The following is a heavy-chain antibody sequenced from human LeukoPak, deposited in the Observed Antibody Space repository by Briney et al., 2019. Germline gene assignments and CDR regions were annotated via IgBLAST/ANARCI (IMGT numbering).Heavy chain of an antibody. D-gene: IGHD3-10*01. Sequence: PSETLSLTCAVYGGSFSGYHWSWIRQPPGKGLEWIGEINHSGSTNYNPSLKSRVTISVDTSKNQFSLKLSSVTAADTAVYYCARDQAYYYGSGRRKFDYWGQGTLVTVSS. V-gene: IGHV4-34*01. CDR2: INHSGST. CDR1: GGSFSGYH. CDR3: ARDQAYYYGSGRRKFDY. J-gene: IGHJ4*02.